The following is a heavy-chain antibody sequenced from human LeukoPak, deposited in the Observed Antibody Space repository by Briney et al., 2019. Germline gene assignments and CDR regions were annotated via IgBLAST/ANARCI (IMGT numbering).Heavy chain of an antibody. CDR3: ASSYGRGGYGDFDY. D-gene: IGHD5-12*01. CDR2: IYTSGST. V-gene: IGHV4-4*09. CDR1: GGSISSYY. J-gene: IGHJ4*02. Sequence: PSDTLSLTCTVSGGSISSYYWSWIRQPPGKGLEWIGYIYTSGSTNYNPSLKSRVTISVDTSKNQFSLKLSSVTAADTAVYYCASSYGRGGYGDFDYWGQGTLVTVSS.